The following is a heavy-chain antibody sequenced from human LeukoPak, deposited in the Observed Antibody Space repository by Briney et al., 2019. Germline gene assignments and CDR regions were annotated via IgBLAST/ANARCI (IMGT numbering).Heavy chain of an antibody. Sequence: ASVKVSCKASGYTFTGYYMHWVRQAPGQGLEWMGWINPNSGGTNYAQKFQGRVTMTRDTSISTAYMELSRLRPDDTAVYYCARALWFGGDGYFDYWGQGTLVTVSS. V-gene: IGHV1-2*02. CDR2: INPNSGGT. CDR1: GYTFTGYY. D-gene: IGHD3-10*01. CDR3: ARALWFGGDGYFDY. J-gene: IGHJ4*02.